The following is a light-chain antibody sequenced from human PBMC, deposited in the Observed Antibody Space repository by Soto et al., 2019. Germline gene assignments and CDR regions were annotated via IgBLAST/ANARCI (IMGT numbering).Light chain of an antibody. CDR3: QQRSHWPT. CDR2: DAS. J-gene: IGKJ1*01. CDR1: QSVSSH. V-gene: IGKV3-11*01. Sequence: EIVLTQYPATLSLSPGERATLSCRASQSVSSHLAWYQQKPGQSPRLLIYDASNRATGIPARFSGSGSGTDFTLTISSLEPEDFAFYFCQQRSHWPTFGQGTKVDIK.